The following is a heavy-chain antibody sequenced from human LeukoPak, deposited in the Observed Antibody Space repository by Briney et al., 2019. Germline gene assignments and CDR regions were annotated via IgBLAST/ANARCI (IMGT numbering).Heavy chain of an antibody. V-gene: IGHV3-15*01. CDR1: GFTFSNAW. CDR2: IKSKTDGGTT. Sequence: PGGFLRLSCAASGFTFSNAWMSWVRQAPGKGLEWVGRIKSKTDGGTTDYAAPVKGRFTISRDDSKNTLYLQMNSLKTEDTAVYYCTTENPSGYYYGMDVWGKGTTVTVSS. CDR3: TTENPSGYYYGMDV. D-gene: IGHD3-3*01. J-gene: IGHJ6*04.